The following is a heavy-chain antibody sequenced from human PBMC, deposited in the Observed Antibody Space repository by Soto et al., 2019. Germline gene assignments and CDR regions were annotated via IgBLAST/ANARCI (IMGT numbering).Heavy chain of an antibody. Sequence: LSLTCTVSGGSISSGGYYWSWIRQHPGKGLEWIGYIYYSGSTYYNPSLKSRVTISVDTSKNQFSLKLSSVTAADTAVYYCARGVRDYYDSSGLYDYWGQGTLVTVS. CDR2: IYYSGST. CDR1: GGSISSGGYY. J-gene: IGHJ4*02. CDR3: ARGVRDYYDSSGLYDY. D-gene: IGHD3-22*01. V-gene: IGHV4-31*03.